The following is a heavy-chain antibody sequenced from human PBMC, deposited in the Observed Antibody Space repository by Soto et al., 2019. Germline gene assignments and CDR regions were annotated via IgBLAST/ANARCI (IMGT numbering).Heavy chain of an antibody. CDR1: GFTFSDYY. J-gene: IGHJ5*02. Sequence: GVSLRLSCAASGFTFSDYYMSWIRQAPGKGLEWVSYISSSGSTIYYADSVKGRFTISRDNAKNSLYLQMNSLRADDTAVYYYAPSRKYYDFWSGPPTWFDPWGQRTLATVPS. V-gene: IGHV3-11*01. CDR3: APSRKYYDFWSGPPTWFDP. CDR2: ISSSGSTI. D-gene: IGHD3-3*01.